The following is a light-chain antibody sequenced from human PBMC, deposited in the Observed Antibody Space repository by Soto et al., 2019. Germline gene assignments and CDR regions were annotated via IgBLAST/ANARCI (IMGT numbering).Light chain of an antibody. Sequence: QSALTQPPSASGSPGQSITISCTGSSSDVGGYNYVSWYQQHPGKAPKFMIYEVSRRPSGVSNRFSGSKSGNTASLTVSGLQAEDDAYYYCSAYTTNYTYVFGTGTKVTVL. J-gene: IGLJ1*01. CDR2: EVS. CDR1: SSDVGGYNY. V-gene: IGLV2-14*01. CDR3: SAYTTNYTYV.